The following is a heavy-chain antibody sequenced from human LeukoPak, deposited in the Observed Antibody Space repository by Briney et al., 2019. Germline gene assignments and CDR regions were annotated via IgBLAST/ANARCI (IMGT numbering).Heavy chain of an antibody. D-gene: IGHD1-26*01. CDR2: IVVGSGNT. V-gene: IGHV1-58*02. Sequence: ASVKVSCKASGFTFTSYAMQWVRQARGQRLEWIGWIVVGSGNTNYAQKFQERVTITRDMSTSTAYMELSSLRSEDTAVYYCALTLGSYYDFWGQGTLVTVSS. CDR1: GFTFTSYA. CDR3: ALTLGSYYDF. J-gene: IGHJ4*02.